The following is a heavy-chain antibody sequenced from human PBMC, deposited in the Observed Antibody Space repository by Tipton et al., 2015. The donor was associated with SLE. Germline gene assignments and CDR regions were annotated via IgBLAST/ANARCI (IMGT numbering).Heavy chain of an antibody. Sequence: SLRLSCAASGVTFSSYGMHWVRQAPGKGLERVAVIWYDGSNKYYADYVKGRFTISRDKSKNTLYLQMNSLRAEETAVYYCARDIGQWGFDYWGQGILVTVSS. CDR1: GVTFSSYG. D-gene: IGHD1-26*01. CDR3: ARDIGQWGFDY. CDR2: IWYDGSNK. V-gene: IGHV3-33*08. J-gene: IGHJ4*02.